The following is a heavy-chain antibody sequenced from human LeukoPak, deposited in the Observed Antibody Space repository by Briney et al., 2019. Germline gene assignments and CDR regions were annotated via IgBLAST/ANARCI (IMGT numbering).Heavy chain of an antibody. CDR2: INHDGSST. Sequence: GGSLRLSCAASGFTFSSYWMHWVRQAPGKGLVWVSRINHDGSSTSYADSVNGRLTISRDNAKNMVYLQMNSLRAEDTAVYYCARGLRGPDYWGQGTQVTVSS. J-gene: IGHJ4*02. CDR1: GFTFSSYW. V-gene: IGHV3-74*01. CDR3: ARGLRGPDY.